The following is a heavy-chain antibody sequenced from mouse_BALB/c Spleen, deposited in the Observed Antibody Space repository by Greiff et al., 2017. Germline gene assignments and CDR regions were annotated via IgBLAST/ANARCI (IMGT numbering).Heavy chain of an antibody. V-gene: IGHV5-6-3*01. J-gene: IGHJ1*01. CDR3: ARHYYGYWYFDV. CDR1: GFTFSSYG. Sequence: EVQLVESGGGLVQPGGSLKLSCAASGFTFSSYGMSWVRQTPDKRLELVATINSNGGSTYYPDSVKGRFTISRDNAKNTLYLQMSSLKSEDTAMYYCARHYYGYWYFDVWGAGTTVTVSS. D-gene: IGHD1-2*01. CDR2: INSNGGST.